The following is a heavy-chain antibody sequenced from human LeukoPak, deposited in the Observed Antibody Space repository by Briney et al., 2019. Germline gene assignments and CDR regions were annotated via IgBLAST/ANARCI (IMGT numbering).Heavy chain of an antibody. J-gene: IGHJ4*02. V-gene: IGHV3-23*01. Sequence: PGGSLRLSCAASGFTFSSYAMSWVRQAPGKGLEWVSAISGSGGSTYYADSVKGRFTVSRDNSKNTLYLQMNSLRAEDTAVYYCANPLGVRTGGYWGQGTLVTVSS. CDR2: ISGSGGST. CDR1: GFTFSSYA. D-gene: IGHD3-10*01. CDR3: ANPLGVRTGGY.